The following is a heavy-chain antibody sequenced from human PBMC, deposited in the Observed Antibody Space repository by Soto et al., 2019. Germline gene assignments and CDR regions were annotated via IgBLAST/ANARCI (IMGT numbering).Heavy chain of an antibody. CDR3: ARVRRGLWFGEPNAFDI. CDR1: GGSISSGGYY. Sequence: SETLSLTCTVSGGSISSGGYYWSWIRQHPGKGLEWIGYIYYSGSTYYNPSLKSRVTISVDTSKNQFSLKLSSVTAADTAVYYCARVRRGLWFGEPNAFDIWGQATMVTVSS. D-gene: IGHD3-10*01. CDR2: IYYSGST. V-gene: IGHV4-31*03. J-gene: IGHJ3*02.